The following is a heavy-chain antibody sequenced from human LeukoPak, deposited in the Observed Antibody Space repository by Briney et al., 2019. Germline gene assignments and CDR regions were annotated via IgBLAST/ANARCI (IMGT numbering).Heavy chain of an antibody. D-gene: IGHD4-17*01. V-gene: IGHV3-23*01. Sequence: GGSLRLSCVASGFTVSRNYMSWVRQAPGKGLEWVSAISGSGGSTYYADSVKGRFTISRDNAKNSLYLQMNSLRAEDTAVYYCARAYKMTTVDYWGQGTLVTVSS. CDR2: ISGSGGST. CDR3: ARAYKMTTVDY. J-gene: IGHJ4*02. CDR1: GFTVSRNY.